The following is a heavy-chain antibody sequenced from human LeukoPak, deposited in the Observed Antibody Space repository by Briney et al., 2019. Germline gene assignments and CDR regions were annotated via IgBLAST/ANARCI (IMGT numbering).Heavy chain of an antibody. D-gene: IGHD2-2*01. CDR1: GGSISSYY. Sequence: SETLSLTCTVSGGSISSYYWSWIRLPPGKGLEWIGYIYYSGSTNYNPSLKSRVTISVDTSKNQFSLKLSSVTAADTAVYYCARGTVKAAPDYWGQGTLVTVSS. J-gene: IGHJ4*02. CDR3: ARGTVKAAPDY. CDR2: IYYSGST. V-gene: IGHV4-59*01.